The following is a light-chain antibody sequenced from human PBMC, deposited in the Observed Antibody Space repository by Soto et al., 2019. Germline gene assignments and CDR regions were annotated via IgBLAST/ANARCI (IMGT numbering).Light chain of an antibody. CDR2: KDL. V-gene: IGLV1-47*01. J-gene: IGLJ3*02. CDR3: VTWDDSLRGGV. Sequence: QAVVTQPPSASGTPGQRVTISCSGGNSNIGNRPVHWFQQLPGTAPKLLIYKDLQRPSGVPDRFSGSKSGTSASLAISGLRSDDEADYDCVTWDDSLRGGVFGGGTQLTVL. CDR1: NSNIGNRP.